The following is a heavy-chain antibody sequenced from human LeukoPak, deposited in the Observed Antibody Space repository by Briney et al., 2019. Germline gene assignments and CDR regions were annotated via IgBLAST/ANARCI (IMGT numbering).Heavy chain of an antibody. CDR3: ARLNYDFWSGVWEGYYMDV. V-gene: IGHV3-7*01. J-gene: IGHJ6*03. CDR2: IKTDGSEK. CDR1: GFTFSNYW. Sequence: GGSLRLSCEGSGFTFSNYWMGWVRQAPGKGLQWVANIKTDGSEKYYVDSVKGRFTISRDNAKNSLYLQVNSLRAEDTAVYYCARLNYDFWSGVWEGYYMDVWGKGTTVTVSS. D-gene: IGHD3-3*01.